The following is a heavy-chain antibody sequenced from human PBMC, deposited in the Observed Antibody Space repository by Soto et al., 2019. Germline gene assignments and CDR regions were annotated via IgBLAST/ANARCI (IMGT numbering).Heavy chain of an antibody. J-gene: IGHJ4*02. CDR2: IKQDGSEK. D-gene: IGHD4-17*01. V-gene: IGHV3-7*01. CDR3: ARDQEYGDYSSLPVY. Sequence: EVQLVESGGGLVQPGGSLRLSCAASGFTFSSYWMSWVRQAPGKGLEWVANIKQDGSEKYYVDSVKGRFTISRDNAKNSLYLQMKSLRAEDTAVYYCARDQEYGDYSSLPVYWGQGTLVTVSS. CDR1: GFTFSSYW.